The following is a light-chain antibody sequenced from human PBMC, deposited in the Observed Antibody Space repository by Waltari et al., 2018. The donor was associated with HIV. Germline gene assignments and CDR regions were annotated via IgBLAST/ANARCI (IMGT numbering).Light chain of an antibody. Sequence: SSVLTQPPSVSVAPGKTATITCGGKNIERKSGNWYQHKPGQAPVLVICYDSDRPSGMPERFSGSNAGNTATLTISGVGVGDEADYYCQVWDSTIYHVLFVGGTKLTVL. CDR1: NIERKS. CDR3: QVWDSTIYHVL. CDR2: YDS. J-gene: IGLJ2*01. V-gene: IGLV3-21*04.